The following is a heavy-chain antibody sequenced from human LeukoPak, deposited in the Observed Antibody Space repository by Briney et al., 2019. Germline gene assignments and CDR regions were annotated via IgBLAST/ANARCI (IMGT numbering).Heavy chain of an antibody. CDR2: SYYSGST. V-gene: IGHV4-39*01. D-gene: IGHD3-22*01. CDR3: ASSPSGYWWNFDC. Sequence: SETLPLTSTASAGSTISNNYYWGWIRQPPRKGLEWIGSSYYSGSTYNNPSLKSRVTISVDTTKNQFSLKLTSGAAAETAVYYCASSPSGYWWNFDCWGQGTLVTVSS. J-gene: IGHJ4*02. CDR1: AGSTISNNYY.